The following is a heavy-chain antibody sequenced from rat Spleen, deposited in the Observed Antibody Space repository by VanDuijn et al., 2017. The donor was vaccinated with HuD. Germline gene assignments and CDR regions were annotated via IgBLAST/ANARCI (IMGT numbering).Heavy chain of an antibody. CDR3: TTTRTTRGWYFDF. V-gene: IGHV5-27*01. J-gene: IGHJ1*01. CDR2: ITHSGGRT. CDR1: GFTFSNYA. D-gene: IGHD1-5*01. Sequence: EVHLVESGGNLVQPGRSLKLSCAASGFTFSNYAMAWVRQAPTKGLEWVASITHSGGRTYYRDSVKGRFTISRDNAKSTLYLKMDSLRSEDTATYYCTTTRTTRGWYFDFWGPGTMVTVSS.